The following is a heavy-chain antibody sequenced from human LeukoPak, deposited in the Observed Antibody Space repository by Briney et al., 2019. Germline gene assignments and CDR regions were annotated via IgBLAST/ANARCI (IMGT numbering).Heavy chain of an antibody. D-gene: IGHD5-12*01. CDR1: GFTFSSFS. Sequence: TGGSLRLSCAASGFTFSSFSMNWVRKAPGKGLEWVSYISSSSSTIYYADSVKGRFTISRDNAKNSLYLQMNSLRAEDTAVYYCARDGGGYDFDYWGQGTLVTVSS. CDR2: ISSSSSTI. J-gene: IGHJ4*02. V-gene: IGHV3-48*04. CDR3: ARDGGGYDFDY.